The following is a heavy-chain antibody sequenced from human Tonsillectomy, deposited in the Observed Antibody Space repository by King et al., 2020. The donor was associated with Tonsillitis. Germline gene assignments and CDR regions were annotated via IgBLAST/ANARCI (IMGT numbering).Heavy chain of an antibody. Sequence: VQLVESGAEVKKPGASVKVSCKASGYTFTSYYMHWVRQAPGQGLEWMGIINPSGSTSYAQTFQGRVTINRDTSTSTVDMELSSLRSADTAVYYCARDWSYDILTGTQWYYGMDVWGQGTTVTVPS. D-gene: IGHD3-9*01. CDR3: ARDWSYDILTGTQWYYGMDV. J-gene: IGHJ6*02. CDR1: GYTFTSYY. V-gene: IGHV1-46*03. CDR2: INPSGST.